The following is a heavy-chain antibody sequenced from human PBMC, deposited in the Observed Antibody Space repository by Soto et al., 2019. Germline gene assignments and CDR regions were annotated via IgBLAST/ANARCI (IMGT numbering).Heavy chain of an antibody. D-gene: IGHD2-2*01. Sequence: GGSLRLSCAASGFTFSSYAMIWVRQAPGKGLEWVSAISGSGGSTYYADSVKGRFTISRDNSKNTLDLQMNSLRAEDTAVYYWAKEKDIVVAPDAFDIWGQGTMVTVSS. CDR2: ISGSGGST. J-gene: IGHJ3*02. CDR1: GFTFSSYA. CDR3: AKEKDIVVAPDAFDI. V-gene: IGHV3-23*01.